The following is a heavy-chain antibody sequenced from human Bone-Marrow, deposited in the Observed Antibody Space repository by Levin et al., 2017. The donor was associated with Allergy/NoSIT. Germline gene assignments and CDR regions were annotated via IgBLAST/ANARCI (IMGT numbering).Heavy chain of an antibody. Sequence: SCAVSGDSISSSNWWSWVRQPPGGGLEWIGEVSHSGSTRYNPSLKSRVTISLDNSKNQFSLNLRSVTAADNAVYYCARDQEYYNFLTGFLNHYYYYMDVWGKGTTVTVS. CDR3: ARDQEYYNFLTGFLNHYYYYMDV. CDR1: GDSISSSNW. J-gene: IGHJ6*03. D-gene: IGHD3-9*01. CDR2: VSHSGST. V-gene: IGHV4-4*02.